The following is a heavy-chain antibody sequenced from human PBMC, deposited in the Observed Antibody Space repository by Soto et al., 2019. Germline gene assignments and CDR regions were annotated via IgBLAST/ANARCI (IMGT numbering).Heavy chain of an antibody. V-gene: IGHV4-59*01. CDR3: ARVDDYIWGSYRSFAFDI. Sequence: SETLSLTCTVSGGSISSYYWSWIRQPPWKGLEWIGYIYYSGSTNYNPSLKSRVTISVDTSKNQFSLKLSSVTAADTAVYYCARVDDYIWGSYRSFAFDIWGQGTMVTVSS. CDR2: IYYSGST. D-gene: IGHD3-16*02. CDR1: GGSISSYY. J-gene: IGHJ3*02.